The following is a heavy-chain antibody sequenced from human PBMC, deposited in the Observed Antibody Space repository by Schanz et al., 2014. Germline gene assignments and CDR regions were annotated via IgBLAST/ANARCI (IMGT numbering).Heavy chain of an antibody. D-gene: IGHD5-12*01. J-gene: IGHJ4*02. Sequence: DVHLLESGGGLVQPGGSLRLSCAASGFTFSSYSMNWVRQAPGKGLEWVANIKEDGSVKDYVDSVKGRFTISRDNAKNSLYLQMNSLRAEDTAVYYCARKVVATIGGYYDNWGQGTLVIVSS. V-gene: IGHV3-7*01. CDR1: GFTFSSYS. CDR2: IKEDGSVK. CDR3: ARKVVATIGGYYDN.